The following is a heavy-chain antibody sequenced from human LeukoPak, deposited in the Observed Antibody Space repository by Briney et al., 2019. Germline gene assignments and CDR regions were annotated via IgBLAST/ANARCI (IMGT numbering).Heavy chain of an antibody. Sequence: PSETLSLTCTVSGGSISSSSYYWGWIRQPPGKGLEWIGSIYYSGSTYYNPSLKSRVTISVDTSKNQFSLKLSSVTAADTAVYYCAGRPYYYGSGQSLIDYWGQGTLVTVSS. V-gene: IGHV4-39*07. D-gene: IGHD3-10*01. J-gene: IGHJ4*02. CDR1: GGSISSSSYY. CDR3: AGRPYYYGSGQSLIDY. CDR2: IYYSGST.